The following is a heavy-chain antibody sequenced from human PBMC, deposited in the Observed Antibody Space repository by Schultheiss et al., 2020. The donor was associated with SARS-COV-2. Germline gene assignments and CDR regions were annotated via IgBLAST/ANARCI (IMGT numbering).Heavy chain of an antibody. V-gene: IGHV4-59*12. CDR1: GGSISSYY. Sequence: SETLSLTCTVSGGSISSYYWSWIRQPPGKGLEWIGYIYYSGSTNYNPSLKSRVTMSVDTSKNQFSLKLSSVTATDTAVYYCARDPPEPYCSSTSCSDNWFDPWGQGTLVTVSS. CDR2: IYYSGST. J-gene: IGHJ5*02. CDR3: ARDPPEPYCSSTSCSDNWFDP. D-gene: IGHD2-2*01.